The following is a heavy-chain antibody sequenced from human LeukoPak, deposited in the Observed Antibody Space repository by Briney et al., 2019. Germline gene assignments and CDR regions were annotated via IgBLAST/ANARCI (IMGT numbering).Heavy chain of an antibody. J-gene: IGHJ4*02. Sequence: LQTLSLTCALSGDSVSSNTAAWYWIRHSPSGGLEWLGRTYYRSKWFYEYAVSVRSRIKINVDTSKNQFSLQLSAVTPEDRAVYYYARDPSYDQCLDYWGQGTLVTVSS. D-gene: IGHD3-3*01. CDR2: TYYRSKWFY. CDR3: ARDPSYDQCLDY. V-gene: IGHV6-1*01. CDR1: GDSVSSNTAA.